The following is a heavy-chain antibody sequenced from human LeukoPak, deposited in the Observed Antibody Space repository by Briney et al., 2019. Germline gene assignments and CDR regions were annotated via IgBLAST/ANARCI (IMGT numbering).Heavy chain of an antibody. CDR3: ARDKGRYYYDSSGY. J-gene: IGHJ4*02. Sequence: GASVKVSCKASGYTFTSYGISWVRQAPGQGLEWMGWISAYNGNTNYAQKLQGRVTMTTDTSTSTAYMELRSLRSDDTAVYYCARDKGRYYYDSSGYCGQGTLVTVSS. CDR1: GYTFTSYG. CDR2: ISAYNGNT. D-gene: IGHD3-22*01. V-gene: IGHV1-18*01.